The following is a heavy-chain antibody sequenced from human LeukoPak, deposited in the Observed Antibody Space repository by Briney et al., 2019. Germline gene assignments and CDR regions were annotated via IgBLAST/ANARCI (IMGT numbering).Heavy chain of an antibody. J-gene: IGHJ6*04. V-gene: IGHV4-59*01. CDR3: ARAGITLVRGVIIGGMDV. CDR1: GGSISSYF. D-gene: IGHD3-10*01. CDR2: IYYSGST. Sequence: SETLSVTCTVSGGSISSYFWSWIRRPLGEGLEWIGCIYYSGSTNYNPSLKSRVTISVDTSKNQFSLNLSSVTAADTAVYYCARAGITLVRGVIIGGMDVWGKGTTVTVSS.